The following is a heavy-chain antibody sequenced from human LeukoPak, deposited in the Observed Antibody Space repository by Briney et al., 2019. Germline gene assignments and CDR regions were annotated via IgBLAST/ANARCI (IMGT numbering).Heavy chain of an antibody. CDR1: GFTFSSYS. CDR3: ARDQLGDGDYLFDS. Sequence: GGSLRLSCVASGFTFSSYSMNWVRQAPGKGPVWVSRINGDGSSTTYADSVKGRFTISRDNARNTLFLQMNSLRAEDTAVYYCARDQLGDGDYLFDSWGQGILATVPS. CDR2: INGDGSST. J-gene: IGHJ4*02. D-gene: IGHD4-17*01. V-gene: IGHV3-74*01.